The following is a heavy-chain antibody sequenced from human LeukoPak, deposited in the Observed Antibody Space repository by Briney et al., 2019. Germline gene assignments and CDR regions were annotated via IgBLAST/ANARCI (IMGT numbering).Heavy chain of an antibody. CDR3: AKDWSPGHDSSGYIVH. J-gene: IGHJ4*02. CDR1: GFTFSNYW. D-gene: IGHD6-19*01. V-gene: IGHV3-7*01. Sequence: GGSLRLSCAASGFTFSNYWMSWVRQGPGKGLEWVAHINQDGSKKYYVDSVKGRFTISRDNAKNSLYLQMNSLRAEDTAMYYCAKDWSPGHDSSGYIVHWGQGTLVTVSS. CDR2: INQDGSKK.